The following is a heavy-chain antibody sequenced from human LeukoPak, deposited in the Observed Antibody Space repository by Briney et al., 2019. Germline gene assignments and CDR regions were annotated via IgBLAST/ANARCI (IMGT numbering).Heavy chain of an antibody. D-gene: IGHD7-27*01. CDR2: INPSGGST. CDR3: ARACLGIDYFDY. Sequence: ASVKVSCKASGYTFTGYYMHWVRQAPGQGLEWMGIINPSGGSTSYAQKFQGRVTMTRDTSTSTVYMELSSLRSEDTAVYYCARACLGIDYFDYWGQGTLVTVSS. CDR1: GYTFTGYY. J-gene: IGHJ4*02. V-gene: IGHV1-46*01.